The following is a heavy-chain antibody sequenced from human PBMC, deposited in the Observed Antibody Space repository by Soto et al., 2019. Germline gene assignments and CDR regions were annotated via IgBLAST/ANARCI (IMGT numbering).Heavy chain of an antibody. CDR1: GYSFTSYW. Sequence: GESLKISCKGSGYSFTSYWIGWVRQMPGKGLEWMGIIYPGESNTRYSPSFQGQVTISADKSISTAYMQWSSLKASDTVIYYCARSLSLAYGMDVWGQGTTVTVSS. CDR2: IYPGESNT. J-gene: IGHJ6*02. CDR3: ARSLSLAYGMDV. V-gene: IGHV5-51*01.